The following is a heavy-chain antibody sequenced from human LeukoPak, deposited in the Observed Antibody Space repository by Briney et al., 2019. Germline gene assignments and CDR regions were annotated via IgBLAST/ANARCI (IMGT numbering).Heavy chain of an antibody. CDR2: ISAYGNT. D-gene: IGHD6-25*01. CDR3: ARGISGYYFDY. CDR1: GYTFTIYG. J-gene: IGHJ4*02. Sequence: GASVKVSCKTSGYTFTIYGISWVRQALGQGLEWMGLISAYGNTNYAQNLQGRVTMTTDTSTSTAYKELRSLRSDDTAVYYCARGISGYYFDYWGQGTLVSVSS. V-gene: IGHV1-18*01.